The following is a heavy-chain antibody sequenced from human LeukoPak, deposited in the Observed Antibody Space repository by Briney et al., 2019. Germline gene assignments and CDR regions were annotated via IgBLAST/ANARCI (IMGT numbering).Heavy chain of an antibody. CDR3: ARDYYGSGSPPGY. Sequence: GGSLRLSCAASGFTFSSYSMNWVRQAPGKGLEWVSSISSSSSYIYYADSVKGRFTISRDNAKNSLYLQMNSLRAEDTAVYYCARDYYGSGSPPGYWGQGTLVTVSS. CDR1: GFTFSSYS. V-gene: IGHV3-21*01. J-gene: IGHJ4*02. CDR2: ISSSSSYI. D-gene: IGHD3-10*01.